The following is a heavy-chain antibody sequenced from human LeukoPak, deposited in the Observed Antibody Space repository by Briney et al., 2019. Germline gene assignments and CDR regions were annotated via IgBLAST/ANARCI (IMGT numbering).Heavy chain of an antibody. V-gene: IGHV4-59*01. CDR1: GGSISSYY. D-gene: IGHD2-2*01. CDR3: ARGAVVVPAAMGTSNWFDP. Sequence: SETLSLTCTVSGGSISSYYWSWIRQPPGKGLEWIGYIYYSGSTNYNPPLKSRVTISVDTSKNQFSLKLSSVTAADTAVYYCARGAVVVPAAMGTSNWFDPWGQGTLVTVSS. CDR2: IYYSGST. J-gene: IGHJ5*02.